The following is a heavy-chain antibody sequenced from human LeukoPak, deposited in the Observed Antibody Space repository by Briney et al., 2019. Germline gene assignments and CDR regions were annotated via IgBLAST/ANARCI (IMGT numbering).Heavy chain of an antibody. CDR1: GGTFSSYA. J-gene: IGHJ4*02. CDR2: IIPIFGTA. Sequence: ASVKVSCKASGGTFSSYAISWVRQAPGQGLEWMGGIIPIFGTANYAQKFQGRVTITTDESTSTAHMELSSLRSEDTAVYYCARGVSTIFGVVTPSYFDYWGQGTLVTVSS. CDR3: ARGVSTIFGVVTPSYFDY. V-gene: IGHV1-69*05. D-gene: IGHD3-3*01.